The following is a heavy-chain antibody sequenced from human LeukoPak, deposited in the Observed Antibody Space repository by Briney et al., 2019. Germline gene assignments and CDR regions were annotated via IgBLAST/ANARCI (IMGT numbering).Heavy chain of an antibody. V-gene: IGHV4-4*07. Sequence: SETLSLTCTVSGGSISGYYWSWIRQPAGKGLEWIGRIYTTGSTNYNPSLKSRVTMSVDTSKNQFSLRLSSVTAADTAVYYCARDFGVSRLAVWGKGTTVTVSS. D-gene: IGHD3-3*01. CDR2: IYTTGST. CDR3: ARDFGVSRLAV. CDR1: GGSISGYY. J-gene: IGHJ6*04.